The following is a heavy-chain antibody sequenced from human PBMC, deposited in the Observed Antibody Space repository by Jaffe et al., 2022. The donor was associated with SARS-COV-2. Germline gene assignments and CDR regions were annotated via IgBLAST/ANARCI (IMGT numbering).Heavy chain of an antibody. CDR1: GFTFSSYA. V-gene: IGHV3-30*04. CDR3: ARDGNGGYYYKYYFDS. D-gene: IGHD3-22*01. Sequence: QVQLVESGGGVVHPGTSLRLSCAASGFTFSSYAIHWVRQAPGKGLEWVAVISYDGRTKDYADSVQGRFTISRDNSKNTLYLQMNSLRAEDTAVYHCARDGNGGYYYKYYFDSWGQGTLVTVSS. CDR2: ISYDGRTK. J-gene: IGHJ4*02.